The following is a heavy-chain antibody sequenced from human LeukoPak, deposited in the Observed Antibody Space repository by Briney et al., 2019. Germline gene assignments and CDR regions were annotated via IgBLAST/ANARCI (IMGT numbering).Heavy chain of an antibody. D-gene: IGHD5-12*01. CDR3: ARAHTKYVDVVATNY. CDR2: VSNSGATT. CDR1: GFTFSSYA. J-gene: IGHJ4*02. V-gene: IGHV3-23*01. Sequence: GGSLRLSCAASGFTFSSYAMSWVRQPPGKGLKWVSAVSNSGATTYYADSVKGRLTISRDNSKNTLFLQMNSLRAEDMAVYYCARAHTKYVDVVATNYWGQGTLVTVSS.